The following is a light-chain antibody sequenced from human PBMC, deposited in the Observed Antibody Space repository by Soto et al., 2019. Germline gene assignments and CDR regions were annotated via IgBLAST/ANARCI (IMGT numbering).Light chain of an antibody. CDR2: DAS. J-gene: IGKJ1*01. CDR3: QQYNSSPVT. Sequence: DIQMTQSPSTLSASVGDRVTITCRASQSISSWLAWYQQKPGKAPKLLIYDASSLESGIPSRFSGRGPGTEFILTNSSLQPDDFATYYCQQYNSSPVTFGQGTKVEIK. CDR1: QSISSW. V-gene: IGKV1-5*01.